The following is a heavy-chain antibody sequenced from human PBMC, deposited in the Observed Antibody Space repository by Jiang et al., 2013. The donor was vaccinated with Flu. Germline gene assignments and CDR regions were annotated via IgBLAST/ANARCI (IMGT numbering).Heavy chain of an antibody. J-gene: IGHJ4*02. V-gene: IGHV4-59*01. CDR3: ARVQLPGYSSSWFDY. CDR2: IYHSGTT. D-gene: IGHD6-13*01. CDR1: GDSISSYF. Sequence: SGPGLVKPSETLSLTCTVSGDSISSYFWSWIRQPPGKGLEWIGYIYHSGTTNYNPSLKSRVTISVDTSKNQFSLNLSSVTAADTAFYYCARVQLPGYSSSWFDYWGQGTLVTVSS.